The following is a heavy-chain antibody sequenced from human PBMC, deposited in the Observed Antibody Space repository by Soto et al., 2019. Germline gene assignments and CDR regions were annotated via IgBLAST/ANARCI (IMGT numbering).Heavy chain of an antibody. CDR3: AAELGFGKLSVV. J-gene: IGHJ6*02. CDR1: GDTFKNCV. V-gene: IGHV1-69*01. CDR2: IIPLFGTT. Sequence: QVQVVQSGVEVRRPGSSVKVSCKASGDTFKNCVISWVRQAPGQGLEWMGGIIPLFGTTDFAQRFQGRLTITTDESTTTAYMELSRLRSEDTATYYCAAELGFGKLSVVWGQGTTVIV. D-gene: IGHD3-10*01.